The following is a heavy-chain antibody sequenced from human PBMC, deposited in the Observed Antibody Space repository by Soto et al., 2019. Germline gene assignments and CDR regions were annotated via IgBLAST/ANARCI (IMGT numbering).Heavy chain of an antibody. CDR3: XXXXXXXCLGVSAYCNXAWMDV. D-gene: IGHD3-9*01. CDR1: GVSTRPVDHY. V-gene: IGHV4-30-4*01. J-gene: IGHJ6*03. Sequence: SETLSLPSTFSGVSTRPVDHYWSWIRQPTGQGLEWIGYIYYSGSTYYHPSLTXRVHISVAPSKHQXSLQLTVVTAADTAVYYXXXXXXXXCLGVSAYCNXAWMDVRGK. CDR2: IYYSGST.